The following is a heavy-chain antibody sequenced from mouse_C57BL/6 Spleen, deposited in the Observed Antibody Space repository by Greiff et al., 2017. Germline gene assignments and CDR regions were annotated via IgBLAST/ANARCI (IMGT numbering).Heavy chain of an antibody. D-gene: IGHD1-1*01. Sequence: QVQLQQSGAELAKPGASVKLSCKASGYTFTSYWMHWVKQRPGQGLEWIGYINPSSGYTKYNQKFKDKATLTADKSSSTAYMQLSSLTYEDSAVYYCAREDYGSSYGAGAMDYWGQGTSVTVSS. CDR2: INPSSGYT. V-gene: IGHV1-7*01. J-gene: IGHJ4*01. CDR1: GYTFTSYW. CDR3: AREDYGSSYGAGAMDY.